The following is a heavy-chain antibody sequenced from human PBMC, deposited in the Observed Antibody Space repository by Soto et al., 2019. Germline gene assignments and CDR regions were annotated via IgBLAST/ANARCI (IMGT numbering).Heavy chain of an antibody. J-gene: IGHJ6*02. CDR2: ISGSGGST. Sequence: GALRRSCAASGFTVSSYAMSWVRQAPGKGLEWVSAISGSGGSTYYADSVKGRFTISRDNSKNTLYLQMNSLRAEDTAVYYCAKDLAWGGYYYYYYGMDVWGQGTTVTVSS. CDR1: GFTVSSYA. D-gene: IGHD3-16*01. V-gene: IGHV3-23*01. CDR3: AKDLAWGGYYYYYYGMDV.